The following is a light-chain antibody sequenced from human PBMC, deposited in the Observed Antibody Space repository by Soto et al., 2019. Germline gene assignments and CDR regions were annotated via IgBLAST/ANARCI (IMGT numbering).Light chain of an antibody. Sequence: QSALTQPASVSGSAGQSITISCTGTSSDVGSYNLVSWYQQYPDKAPKLMIYEGSKRPSGVSNRFSGSKSGNTASLTISGLQAEDEADYYCCSYAGTRVFGTGTKLTVL. CDR1: SSDVGSYNL. V-gene: IGLV2-23*01. CDR2: EGS. CDR3: CSYAGTRV. J-gene: IGLJ1*01.